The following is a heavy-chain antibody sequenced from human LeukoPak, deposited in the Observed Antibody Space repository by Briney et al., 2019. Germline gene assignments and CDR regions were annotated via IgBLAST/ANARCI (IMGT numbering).Heavy chain of an antibody. CDR3: ARSVPRVSFDY. CDR2: ISYDGSNK. J-gene: IGHJ4*02. CDR1: GFTFSSYA. Sequence: GSLRLSCAASGFTFSSYAMHWVRQAPGKGLEWVAVISYDGSNKYYADSVKGRFTISRDNSKNTLYLQMNSLRAEDTAVYYCARSVPRVSFDYWGQGTLVTVSS. V-gene: IGHV3-30-3*01.